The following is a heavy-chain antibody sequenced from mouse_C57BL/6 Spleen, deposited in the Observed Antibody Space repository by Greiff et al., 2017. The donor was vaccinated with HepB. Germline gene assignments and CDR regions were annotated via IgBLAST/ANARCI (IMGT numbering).Heavy chain of an antibody. CDR1: GYSFTSYY. J-gene: IGHJ4*01. D-gene: IGHD2-4*01. CDR3: AIRIYYDYDVYYAMDY. CDR2: IYPGSGNT. V-gene: IGHV1-66*01. Sequence: QVQLQQSGPELVKPGASVKISCKASGYSFTSYYIHWVKQRPGQGLEWIGWIYPGSGNTKYNEKFKGKATLTADTSSSTAYMQLSSLTSEDTAVYYCAIRIYYDYDVYYAMDYWGQGTSVTVSS.